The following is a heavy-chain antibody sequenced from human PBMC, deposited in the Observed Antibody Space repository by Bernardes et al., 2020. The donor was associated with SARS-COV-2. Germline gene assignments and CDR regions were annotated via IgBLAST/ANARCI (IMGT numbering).Heavy chain of an antibody. CDR1: VGSISSSSYY. V-gene: IGHV4-39*01. D-gene: IGHD3-3*01. Sequence: SETLYLTCTVSVGSISSSSYYWGWIRQPPGKGLEWIGSIYYSGSTYYNPSLKSRVTISVDTSKNQFSLKLSSVTAADTAVYYCARHRPGFLEWLSFFDYWGQGTLVTVSS. CDR3: ARHRPGFLEWLSFFDY. J-gene: IGHJ4*02. CDR2: IYYSGST.